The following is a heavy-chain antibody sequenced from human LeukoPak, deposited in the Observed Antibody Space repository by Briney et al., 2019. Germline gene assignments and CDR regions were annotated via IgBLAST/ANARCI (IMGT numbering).Heavy chain of an antibody. CDR1: GGSFSGYY. CDR2: INHSGST. Sequence: SETLSLTCAVYGGSFSGYYWSWIRQPPGKGLEWIGEINHSGSTNYNPSLKSRVTISVDTSKNQFSLKLSSVTAADTAVYYCARVYDLNWFDPWGQGTLVTVSS. J-gene: IGHJ5*02. V-gene: IGHV4-34*01. D-gene: IGHD3-16*01. CDR3: ARVYDLNWFDP.